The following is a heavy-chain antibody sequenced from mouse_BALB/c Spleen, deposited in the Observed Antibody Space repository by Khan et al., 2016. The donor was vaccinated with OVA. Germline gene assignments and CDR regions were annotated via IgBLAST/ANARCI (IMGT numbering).Heavy chain of an antibody. J-gene: IGHJ2*01. Sequence: EVQLQESGAELVKPGASVKLSCTASGFNIKDTYMHWVKQRPEKGLEWIGRIDPANGYTKYDEKLQGKSTITADKASNTPYLQLSSLTSEDTAVYYCAGIDAWGQGTTVTVSS. D-gene: IGHD2-12*01. CDR3: AGIDA. CDR1: GFNIKDTY. CDR2: IDPANGYT. V-gene: IGHV14-3*02.